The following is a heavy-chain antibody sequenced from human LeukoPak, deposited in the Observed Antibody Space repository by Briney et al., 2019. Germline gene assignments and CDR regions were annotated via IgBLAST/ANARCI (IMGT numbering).Heavy chain of an antibody. CDR2: IIPIFGTA. Sequence: ASVKVSCKASGGTFSSYAISWVRQAPGQGLEWMGGIIPIFGTANYAQKFQGRVTNTADESTSTAYMGLSSLRSEDTAVYYCARAIVVVPADRYYYYGMDVWGQGTTVTVSS. J-gene: IGHJ6*02. V-gene: IGHV1-69*13. CDR1: GGTFSSYA. CDR3: ARAIVVVPADRYYYYGMDV. D-gene: IGHD2-2*01.